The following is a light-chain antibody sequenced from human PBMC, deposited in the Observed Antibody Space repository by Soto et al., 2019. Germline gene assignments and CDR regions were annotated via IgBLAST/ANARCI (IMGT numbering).Light chain of an antibody. CDR3: TSYAGSNNFFYV. J-gene: IGLJ1*01. CDR2: EVS. CDR1: SSDVVGYNY. Sequence: QSALTQPPSASRSPGQSVTISCTGTSSDVVGYNYVSWYQQHPGKAPKLMIYEVSKRPSGVPDRFSGSKSGNTASLTVSGLQAEDEADYYCTSYAGSNNFFYVFGTGTKVTVL. V-gene: IGLV2-8*02.